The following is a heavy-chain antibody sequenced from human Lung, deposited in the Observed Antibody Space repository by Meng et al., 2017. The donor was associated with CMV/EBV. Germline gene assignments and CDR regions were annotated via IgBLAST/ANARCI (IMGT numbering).Heavy chain of an antibody. CDR3: ARDKEYQLD. D-gene: IGHD2-2*01. J-gene: IGHJ4*02. CDR2: IYSGGST. Sequence: LRLSCAASGFSVSSNYVSWVRQAAGKGLEWVSVIYSGGSTYYADSVKGRFTISRDNSKNTLYLQMNSLRAEDTAVYYCARDKEYQLDWGQGTLVTVSS. CDR1: GFSVSSNY. V-gene: IGHV3-53*01.